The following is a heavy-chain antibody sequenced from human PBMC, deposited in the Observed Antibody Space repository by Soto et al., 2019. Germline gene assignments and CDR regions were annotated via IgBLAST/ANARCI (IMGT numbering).Heavy chain of an antibody. CDR1: GFTFSNAW. J-gene: IGHJ6*03. V-gene: IGHV3-15*01. Sequence: PGGSLRLSCAASGFTFSNAWMSWVRQAPGKGLEWVGRIKSKTDGGTTDYAAPVKGRFTISRDDSKNTLYLQMNNLKTEDTAVYYCTTDRESSGWYYYYMDVWGKGTTVTVSS. CDR3: TTDRESSGWYYYYMDV. D-gene: IGHD6-19*01. CDR2: IKSKTDGGTT.